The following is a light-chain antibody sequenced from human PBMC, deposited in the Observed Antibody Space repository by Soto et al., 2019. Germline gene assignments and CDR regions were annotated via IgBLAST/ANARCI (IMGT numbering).Light chain of an antibody. J-gene: IGKJ5*01. V-gene: IGKV1-39*01. Sequence: DIQMTQSPSSLSASVGDRVTLTCRASETISTFLNWYQHKPGRAPKLLIYAASRLQSGVPSRFSGCGSGTDFTLTINGLQPEDFASYYCQQSYSLSPITFGQGTRLEI. CDR1: ETISTF. CDR2: AAS. CDR3: QQSYSLSPIT.